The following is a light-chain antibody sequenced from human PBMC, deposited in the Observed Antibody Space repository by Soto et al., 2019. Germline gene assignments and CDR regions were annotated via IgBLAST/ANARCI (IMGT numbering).Light chain of an antibody. CDR1: SSDVGEYDY. V-gene: IGLV2-11*01. CDR3: CSYAGSRV. J-gene: IGLJ3*02. Sequence: QSALTQPRSVSGSPGPSVTISCTGTSSDVGEYDYVSWYQHHPGKAPKLMIYDVSQRPSGVPDRFSGSKSGSTASLTISGLQAEDEADYYCCSYAGSRVFGGGTKLTVL. CDR2: DVS.